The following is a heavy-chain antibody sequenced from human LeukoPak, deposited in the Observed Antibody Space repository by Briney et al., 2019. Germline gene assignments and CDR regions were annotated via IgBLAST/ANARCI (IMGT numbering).Heavy chain of an antibody. Sequence: PGGSLRLSYAASGFTFNNYAMNWVRQAPGKGLEWVSVISGSGGTTYYADSVKGRFTISRDSSKNTLYLQMNSLRAEDTAVYYCAKCYDSSGYYYQLIDYWGQGTLVTVSS. V-gene: IGHV3-23*01. CDR1: GFTFNNYA. J-gene: IGHJ4*02. CDR3: AKCYDSSGYYYQLIDY. D-gene: IGHD3-22*01. CDR2: ISGSGGTT.